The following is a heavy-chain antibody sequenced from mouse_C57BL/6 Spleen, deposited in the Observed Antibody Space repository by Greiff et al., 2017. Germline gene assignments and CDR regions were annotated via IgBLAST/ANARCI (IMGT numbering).Heavy chain of an antibody. CDR1: GYSFTGYY. CDR3: ARNYGSSYLYWYFDV. Sequence: VQLKQSGPELVKPGASVKISCKASGYSFTGYYMNWVKQSPEKSLEWIGEINPSTGGTTYNQKFKAKATLTVDKSSSTAYMQLKSLTSEDSAGYYCARNYGSSYLYWYFDVWGTGTTVTVSS. CDR2: INPSTGGT. D-gene: IGHD1-1*01. J-gene: IGHJ1*03. V-gene: IGHV1-42*01.